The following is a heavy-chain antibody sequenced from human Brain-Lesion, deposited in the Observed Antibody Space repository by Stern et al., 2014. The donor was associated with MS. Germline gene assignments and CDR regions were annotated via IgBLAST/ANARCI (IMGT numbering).Heavy chain of an antibody. Sequence: VQLVESGPGLVKPSQTLSLSCTVSGGSISSGGYYWSWIRQPAGKGLEWIGRIFNSGRTSYNPSLTTRVPISIDTSKNQFSLRLNSMTAADTAVYYCARGRVVPGFQYYATDVWGQGTTVIVSS. V-gene: IGHV4-61*02. CDR3: ARGRVVPGFQYYATDV. J-gene: IGHJ6*02. CDR1: GGSISSGGYY. CDR2: IFNSGRT. D-gene: IGHD2-2*01.